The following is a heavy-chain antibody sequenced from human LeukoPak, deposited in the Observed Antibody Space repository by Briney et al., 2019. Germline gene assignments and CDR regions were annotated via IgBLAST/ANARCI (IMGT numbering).Heavy chain of an antibody. Sequence: PSETLSLTCAVYGGSFSAYYWSWIRQPPGKGLEWIGEINHSGSTNYNPSLKSRVNISVDASKNQFSLKLSSVTAADTAVYYCARVSRLWWARDIWGQGTMVTVSS. CDR2: INHSGST. J-gene: IGHJ3*02. CDR3: ARVSRLWWARDI. CDR1: GGSFSAYY. V-gene: IGHV4-34*01. D-gene: IGHD2-21*01.